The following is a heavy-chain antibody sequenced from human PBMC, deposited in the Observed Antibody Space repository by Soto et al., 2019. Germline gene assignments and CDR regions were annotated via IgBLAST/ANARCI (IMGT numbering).Heavy chain of an antibody. CDR2: IYYSGST. V-gene: IGHV4-31*03. J-gene: IGHJ4*02. CDR3: ARLPYRGGPNYFDY. CDR1: GGSISSGGYY. Sequence: QVQLQESGPGLVKPSQTLSLTCTVSGGSISSGGYYWSWIRQHPGKGLEWIGYIYYSGSTYYNPSLKNRVNISVDTSKNQFSLKLSSVTAADTAVYFRARLPYRGGPNYFDYWGQGTLVTVSS. D-gene: IGHD2-2*02.